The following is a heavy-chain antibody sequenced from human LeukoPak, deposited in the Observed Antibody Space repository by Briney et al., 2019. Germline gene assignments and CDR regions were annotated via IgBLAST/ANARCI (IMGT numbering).Heavy chain of an antibody. D-gene: IGHD6-13*01. CDR2: ISYDGSNK. J-gene: IGHJ6*02. CDR1: GFTFSSYA. V-gene: IGHV3-30-3*01. Sequence: PGGSLRLSCAASGFTFSSYAMHWVRQAPGKGLEWVAVISYDGSNKYYADSVKGRFTISRDNSKNTLYLQMNSLRAEDTAVYYCARDKNPYSSSWYGDYYYYYGMDVWGQGTTVTVSS. CDR3: ARDKNPYSSSWYGDYYYYYGMDV.